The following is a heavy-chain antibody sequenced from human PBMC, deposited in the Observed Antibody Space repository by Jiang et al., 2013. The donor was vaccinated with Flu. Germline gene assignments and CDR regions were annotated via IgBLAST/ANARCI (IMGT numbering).Heavy chain of an antibody. CDR2: VHHSGTT. CDR3: VRGRGDGNNRLFPS. D-gene: IGHD5-24*01. CDR1: SSGYY. Sequence: SSGYYWVWIRQSPGKGLEWTGTVHHSGTTYYNPSLNGRVSISMDTSKNQFSLKLSSVTAADTALYYCVRGRGDGNNRLFPSWSQGTLVTVSS. V-gene: IGHV4-38-2*01. J-gene: IGHJ5*02.